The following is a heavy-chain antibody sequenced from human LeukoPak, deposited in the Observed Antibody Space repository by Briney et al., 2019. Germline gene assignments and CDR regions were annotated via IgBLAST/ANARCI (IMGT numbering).Heavy chain of an antibody. CDR2: IKPDGSAT. CDR3: ARAGYGDFLYYFDY. D-gene: IGHD4-17*01. Sequence: GGSLRLSCAASGFTLRSEWMSWLRQTPEKGLGWVANIKPDGSATAYVDSVKGRFTISRDNSKNTLYLQMNSLRAEDTAVYYCARAGYGDFLYYFDYWGQGTLVTVSS. V-gene: IGHV3-7*03. CDR1: GFTLRSEW. J-gene: IGHJ4*02.